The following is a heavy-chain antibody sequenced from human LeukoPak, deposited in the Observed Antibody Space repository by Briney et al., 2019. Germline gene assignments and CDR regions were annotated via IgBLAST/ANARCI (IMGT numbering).Heavy chain of an antibody. CDR2: ISGSGGST. Sequence: GGSLTLSCAASGFTFSSYCMHWVRQAPGKGLEWVAAISGSGGSTYYADSVKDRFTISRDNSKNTLYLQMNSLTAEDTAVYDCSTAPDNEFCSGPIGWGQGTLVTVSS. CDR3: STAPDNEFCSGPIG. V-gene: IGHV3-23*01. D-gene: IGHD3-3*01. CDR1: GFTFSSYC. J-gene: IGHJ4*02.